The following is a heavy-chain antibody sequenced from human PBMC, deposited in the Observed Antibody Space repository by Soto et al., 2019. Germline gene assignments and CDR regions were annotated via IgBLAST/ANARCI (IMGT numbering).Heavy chain of an antibody. CDR2: ISTSGSTI. V-gene: IGHV3-11*01. CDR1: GFTFSDYY. J-gene: IGHJ1*01. Sequence: QVQLVESGGNLVKHGGSLRLSCAASGFTFSDYYMSWIRQAPGKGLEWVSYISTSGSTIYYADSVKGRFTISRDNAKNSLYLQMNSLRAEDTAVYYCARVRDIVVVVAATHFQHWGQGTLVTVSS. D-gene: IGHD2-15*01. CDR3: ARVRDIVVVVAATHFQH.